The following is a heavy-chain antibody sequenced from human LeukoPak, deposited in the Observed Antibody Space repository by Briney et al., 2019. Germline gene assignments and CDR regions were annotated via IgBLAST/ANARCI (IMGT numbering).Heavy chain of an antibody. CDR1: GGTFSSYT. CDR3: GSVRSGYLWSGSFDN. D-gene: IGHD3-3*01. J-gene: IGHJ4*02. CDR2: IVPILGIA. Sequence: SVKLSCKASGGTFSSYTISWVRQAPGQGLEWMGRIVPILGIANYAQKFQGRVTITADKSTSTAYMELSSPRSEDTAVYYCGSVRSGYLWSGSFDNGGQETLVTVSS. V-gene: IGHV1-69*02.